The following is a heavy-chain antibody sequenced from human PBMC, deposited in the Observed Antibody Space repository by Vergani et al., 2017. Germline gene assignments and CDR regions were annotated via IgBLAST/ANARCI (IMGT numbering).Heavy chain of an antibody. D-gene: IGHD1/OR15-1a*01. V-gene: IGHV1-46*01. CDR3: ARAQRNSWPSPSDY. Sequence: QVQLVQSGAEVKKPGASVKISCKASGYTFTNFFMHWVRQAPGQGLEWMGIINPTGGSISYAQKFQGRVTMTRDTSTSTVYMELRSLRSEDTAVYFCARAQRNSWPSPSDYWGQGTLVSVSS. CDR2: INPTGGSI. J-gene: IGHJ4*02. CDR1: GYTFTNFF.